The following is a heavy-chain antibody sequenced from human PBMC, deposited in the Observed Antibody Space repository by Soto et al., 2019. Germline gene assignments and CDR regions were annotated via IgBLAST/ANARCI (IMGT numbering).Heavy chain of an antibody. J-gene: IGHJ4*02. Sequence: ASVKVSCKASGYTFTSYGISWVRQAPGQGLEWMGWISAYNGNTNYAQKLQGRVTMTTDTSTSTAYMELRSLRSDDTAVYYCARSVGYYDSSGYDYFDYWGQGTLVTDSS. CDR3: ARSVGYYDSSGYDYFDY. D-gene: IGHD3-22*01. CDR1: GYTFTSYG. V-gene: IGHV1-18*01. CDR2: ISAYNGNT.